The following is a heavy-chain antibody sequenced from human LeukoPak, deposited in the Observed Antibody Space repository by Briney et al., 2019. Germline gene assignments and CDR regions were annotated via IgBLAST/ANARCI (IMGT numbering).Heavy chain of an antibody. J-gene: IGHJ6*03. D-gene: IGHD6-19*01. V-gene: IGHV3-9*01. Sequence: GGSLRLSCAAAGFTFDEYAMHWVRQAPGKGLEWVSTVSGNSGRMEYADSVKGRFTISRDNAQNSLYLQMNSLRDEATALYYCAKDGQRRAVSVVTYMDVWGKGTTVTVSS. CDR3: AKDGQRRAVSVVTYMDV. CDR2: VSGNSGRM. CDR1: GFTFDEYA.